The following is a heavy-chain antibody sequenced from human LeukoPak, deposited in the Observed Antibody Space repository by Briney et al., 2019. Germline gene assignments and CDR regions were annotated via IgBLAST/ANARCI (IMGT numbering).Heavy chain of an antibody. CDR3: ARVIWDDYGDY. D-gene: IGHD3-16*01. Sequence: GGSLRLSCAASGFTFSSYSMNWVRQAPGKGLEWVSYISSSSSTIYYADSVKGRFTISRDNAKNSLYLQMNSLRAEDTAVYYCARVIWDDYGDYWGQGTLVTVSS. J-gene: IGHJ4*02. CDR1: GFTFSSYS. V-gene: IGHV3-48*04. CDR2: ISSSSSTI.